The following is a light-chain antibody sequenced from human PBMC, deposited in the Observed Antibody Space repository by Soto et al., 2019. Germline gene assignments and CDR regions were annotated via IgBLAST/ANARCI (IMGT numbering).Light chain of an antibody. V-gene: IGKV3-20*01. CDR2: GAS. CDR3: QQYGSSPIT. CDR1: QSISSS. J-gene: IGKJ5*01. Sequence: EIVLTQSPGTLSLSPGERATLSCGASQSISSSLAWYQQKTGQAPRLLISGASSMATGIPDRFSGSGSGTDFTLTISRLEPEDFALYYCQQYGSSPITFGQGTRLEIK.